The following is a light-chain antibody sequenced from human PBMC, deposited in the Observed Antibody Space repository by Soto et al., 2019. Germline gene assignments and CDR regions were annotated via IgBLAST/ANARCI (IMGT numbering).Light chain of an antibody. J-gene: IGKJ2*01. V-gene: IGKV1-9*01. Sequence: IQLTQSPSSLPASVGDRVTITCRASQGITTCLAWYQQKPGKAPKLLIYAASALQSGVPSRFSGSGSGTDFTLTISSLQPEDFATYYCLQINSYPYTSGQGTKLEIK. CDR2: AAS. CDR3: LQINSYPYT. CDR1: QGITTC.